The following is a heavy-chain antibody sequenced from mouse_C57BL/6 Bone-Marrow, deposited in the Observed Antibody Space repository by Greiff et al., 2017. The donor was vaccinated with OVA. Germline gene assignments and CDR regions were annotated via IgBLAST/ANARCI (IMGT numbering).Heavy chain of an antibody. Sequence: ESGPGLVKPSQSLSLTCSVTGYSITSGYYWNWIRQFPGNKLEWMGYISYDGSNNYNPSLKNRISITRDTSQNQFFLKLNSVTTEDTATYYCARDLGLITTVVADYFDYWGQGTTLTVSS. CDR2: ISYDGSN. D-gene: IGHD1-1*01. J-gene: IGHJ2*01. V-gene: IGHV3-6*01. CDR3: ARDLGLITTVVADYFDY. CDR1: GYSITSGYY.